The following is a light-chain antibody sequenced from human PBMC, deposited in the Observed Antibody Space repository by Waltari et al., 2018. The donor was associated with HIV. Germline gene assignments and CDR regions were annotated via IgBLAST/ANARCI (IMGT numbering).Light chain of an antibody. Sequence: QSVLTQPPSVSGAPGQRVPVSCPGHGSNIGANYDVQWYQVLPGSAPKLLIHTNTARPSGVPDRFSGSKSGASASLAITGLQAEDEGDYYCQSFDSGLSAWVFGGGTKLTVL. CDR3: QSFDSGLSAWV. V-gene: IGLV1-40*03. J-gene: IGLJ3*02. CDR1: GSNIGANYD. CDR2: TNT.